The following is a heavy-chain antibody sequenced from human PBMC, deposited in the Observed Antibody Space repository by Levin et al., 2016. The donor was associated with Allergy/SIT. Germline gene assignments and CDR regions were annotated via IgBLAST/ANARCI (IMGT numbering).Heavy chain of an antibody. Sequence: ASVKVSCKASGYTFSTYGVTWVRQAPGQGLEWMGWISGYNGNTHYAQKLQGRVTMTTDTSTSTAYMELRSLRSDDTAVYYCARNTIWVMPDGAPAVWFDPWGQGNLVIVSS. J-gene: IGHJ5*02. D-gene: IGHD6-13*01. CDR3: ARNTIWVMPDGAPAVWFDP. V-gene: IGHV1-18*01. CDR2: ISGYNGNT. CDR1: GYTFSTYG.